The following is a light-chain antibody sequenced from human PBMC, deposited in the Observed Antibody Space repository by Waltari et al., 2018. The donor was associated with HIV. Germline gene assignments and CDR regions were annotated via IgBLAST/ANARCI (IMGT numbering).Light chain of an antibody. CDR3: QQYHKWPLT. V-gene: IGKV3-15*01. Sequence: EIVMTQSPATLSVSPGERATLSCRASQSVNNNLAWYQQKPGQAPRLLISGASTSATGVPARFSGSGSGTDFTLTISSLQSEDFGIYYCQQYHKWPLTFGGGTKVEIK. CDR2: GAS. CDR1: QSVNNN. J-gene: IGKJ4*01.